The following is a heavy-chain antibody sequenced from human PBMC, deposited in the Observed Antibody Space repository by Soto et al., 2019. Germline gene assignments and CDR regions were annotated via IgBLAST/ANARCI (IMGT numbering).Heavy chain of an antibody. CDR2: ISAYNGNT. V-gene: IGHV1-18*01. Sequence: ASVKVSCKASGYTFPSYGISWVRQAPGQGLEWMGWISAYNGNTNYAQKLQGRVTMTTDTSTSTAYMELRSLRSDDTAVYYCARITNVDTAMANSDYWGQGTLVTVSS. J-gene: IGHJ4*02. CDR1: GYTFPSYG. D-gene: IGHD5-18*01. CDR3: ARITNVDTAMANSDY.